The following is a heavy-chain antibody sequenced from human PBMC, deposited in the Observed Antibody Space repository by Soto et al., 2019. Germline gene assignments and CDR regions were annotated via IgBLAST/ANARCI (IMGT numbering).Heavy chain of an antibody. CDR3: ARDRIYSSSWYDY. J-gene: IGHJ4*02. Sequence: QVQLVESGGGVVQPGRSLRLSCAASGFTFSSYAMHWVRQAPGKGVEWVAVISYDGSNKYYAHSVKGRFTISSDNSKNTLYLQMNSLRAEDTAVYYCARDRIYSSSWYDYWGQGTLVTVSS. V-gene: IGHV3-30*04. CDR1: GFTFSSYA. CDR2: ISYDGSNK. D-gene: IGHD6-13*01.